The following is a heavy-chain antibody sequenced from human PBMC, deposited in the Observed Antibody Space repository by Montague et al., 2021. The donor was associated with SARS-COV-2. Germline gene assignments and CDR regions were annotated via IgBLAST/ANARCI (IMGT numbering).Heavy chain of an antibody. Sequence: SETLSLTCTVSSGSIISNGYYWGRLRQPPGKELEWIVYFNWSGTSNYNPTLQSRVTISVDTSKNHLSLRLRSVAAADTAVYSCARVMIRGVTTPFDYWGQGSLVTVSS. CDR3: ARVMIRGVTTPFDY. V-gene: IGHV4-39*02. J-gene: IGHJ4*02. CDR2: FNWSGTS. CDR1: SGSIISNGYY. D-gene: IGHD3-10*01.